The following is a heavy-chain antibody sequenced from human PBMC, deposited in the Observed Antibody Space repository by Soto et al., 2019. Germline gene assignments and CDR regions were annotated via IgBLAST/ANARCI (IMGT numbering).Heavy chain of an antibody. D-gene: IGHD3-10*01. Sequence: EVQLVESGGGLVQPGGSLRLSCEASGFTFSTYAMNWVRQPPGKGLEWVSYISDSGGTIYFADSVKGRFTISRDNANNTVYLQMYSLRAEDTAVYYGARVYGSWNWFDPWGQGTRVTVSS. J-gene: IGHJ5*02. CDR1: GFTFSTYA. CDR2: ISDSGGTI. V-gene: IGHV3-48*01. CDR3: ARVYGSWNWFDP.